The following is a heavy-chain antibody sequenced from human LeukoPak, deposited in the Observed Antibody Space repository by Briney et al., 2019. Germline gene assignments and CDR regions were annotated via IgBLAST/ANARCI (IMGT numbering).Heavy chain of an antibody. CDR3: ARDRNYGDYMLLDWFDP. CDR1: GYSISSGYY. J-gene: IGHJ5*02. CDR2: IYHSGST. D-gene: IGHD4-17*01. V-gene: IGHV4-38-2*02. Sequence: SETLSLTCTVSGYSISSGYYWGWIRQPPGKGLEWIGSIYHSGSTYYNPSLKSRVTISVDTSKNQFSLKLSSVTAADTAVYYCARDRNYGDYMLLDWFDPWGQGTLVTVSS.